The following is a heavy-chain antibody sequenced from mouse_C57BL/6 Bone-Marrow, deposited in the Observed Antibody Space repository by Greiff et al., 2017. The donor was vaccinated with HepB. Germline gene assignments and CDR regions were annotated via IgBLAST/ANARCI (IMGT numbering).Heavy chain of an antibody. CDR3: ASGQLRLRFAY. D-gene: IGHD3-2*02. CDR2: LYPGSGST. CDR1: GYTFTSYW. V-gene: IGHV1-55*01. J-gene: IGHJ3*01. Sequence: VQLQQSGAELVKPGASVKMSCKASGYTFTSYWITWVKQRPGQGLEWIGDLYPGSGSTNYNEKFKSKATLTVDTSSSTAYMQLSSLTSEDSAVYYCASGQLRLRFAYWGQGTLVTVSA.